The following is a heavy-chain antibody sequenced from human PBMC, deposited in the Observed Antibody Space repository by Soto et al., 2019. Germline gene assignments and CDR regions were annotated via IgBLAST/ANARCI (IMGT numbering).Heavy chain of an antibody. CDR3: ARDIRTYNWNYGHFDY. V-gene: IGHV4-30-4*08. CDR2: IYYSGST. CDR1: GGSISSDNYY. D-gene: IGHD1-7*01. Sequence: SETLSLTCTVSGGSISSDNYYWSWIRQHPGKGLKWIGYIYYSGSTYYNLSLKSRVTISVDRSKDQFSLKLSSVTAADTAVYYCARDIRTYNWNYGHFDYWGQGTQVTVSS. J-gene: IGHJ4*02.